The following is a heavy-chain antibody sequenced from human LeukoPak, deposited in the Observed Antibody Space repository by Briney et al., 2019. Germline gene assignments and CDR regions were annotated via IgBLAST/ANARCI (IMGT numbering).Heavy chain of an antibody. V-gene: IGHV5-51*04. J-gene: IGHJ4*02. Sequence: ECLKVSCKGSGYSFTRYWTGWVRQMPRKGLEWMGIIYPRDSAPTYTPSSQGQATISADKPSSTAYLRWSSLTPPGTPRNYGARLGGSVSYSFDYWGQGALVTV. CDR3: ARLGGSVSYSFDY. CDR2: IYPRDSAP. CDR1: GYSFTRYW. D-gene: IGHD3-10*01.